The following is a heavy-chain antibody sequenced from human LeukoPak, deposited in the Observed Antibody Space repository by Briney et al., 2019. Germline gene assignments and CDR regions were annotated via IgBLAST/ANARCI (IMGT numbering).Heavy chain of an antibody. Sequence: GGSLRLSCAASEFTFSSYAMSWVRQAPGKGLECVSGISGSGGSTNYADSVKGRFTISRDNSKNTLYLQMNSLRAEDTAVYYCAKDHYYGSGSVGVFDIWGQGTMVTVSS. CDR3: AKDHYYGSGSVGVFDI. J-gene: IGHJ3*02. V-gene: IGHV3-23*01. D-gene: IGHD3-10*01. CDR2: ISGSGGST. CDR1: EFTFSSYA.